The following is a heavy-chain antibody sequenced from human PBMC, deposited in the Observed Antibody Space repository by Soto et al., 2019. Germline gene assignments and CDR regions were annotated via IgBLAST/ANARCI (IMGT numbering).Heavy chain of an antibody. D-gene: IGHD3-22*01. V-gene: IGHV1-18*01. CDR2: ISAYNGNT. J-gene: IGHJ6*02. CDR1: GYTFTSYG. Sequence: ASVKVSCKASGYTFTSYGISWVRQAPGQGLEWMGWISAYNGNTNYAQKLQGRVTMTTDTSTSTAYMELRSLRSDDTAVYYCARDDYDSSGYSDVYYYGMDVWGQGTRVTVSS. CDR3: ARDDYDSSGYSDVYYYGMDV.